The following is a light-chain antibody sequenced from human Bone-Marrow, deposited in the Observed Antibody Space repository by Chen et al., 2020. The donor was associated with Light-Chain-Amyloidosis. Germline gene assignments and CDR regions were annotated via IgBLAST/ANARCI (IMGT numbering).Light chain of an antibody. J-gene: IGLJ3*02. Sequence: SYVLTQPSSVSVAPGQTATIACGGNNIGSTSVHWYQQTPGQAPLLVVSDDSDRPSGIPGRVAGCSSRNPATLTLSRVEAGDEADDYGQVWGRGSERAVVGGGTKRTVL. CDR3: QVWGRGSERAV. CDR2: DDS. V-gene: IGLV3-21*02. CDR1: NIGSTS.